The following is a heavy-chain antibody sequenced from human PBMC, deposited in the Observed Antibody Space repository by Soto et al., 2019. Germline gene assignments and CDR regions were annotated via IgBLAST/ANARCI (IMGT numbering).Heavy chain of an antibody. CDR1: GFTFSSYW. V-gene: IGHV3-7*01. CDR2: IKQDGSEK. J-gene: IGHJ6*03. D-gene: IGHD3-3*01. Sequence: EVQLVESGGGLVQPGGSLRLSCAASGFTFSSYWMSWVRQAPGKGLEWVANIKQDGSEKYYVDSVKGRFTISRDNAKNSLYLQMNSLRAEDTAVYYCARVNYDFWSGYFPSGDYYYYYMDVWGKGTTVTVSS. CDR3: ARVNYDFWSGYFPSGDYYYYYMDV.